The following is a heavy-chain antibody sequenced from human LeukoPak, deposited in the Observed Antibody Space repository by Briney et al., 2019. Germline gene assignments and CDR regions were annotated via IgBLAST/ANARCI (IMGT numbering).Heavy chain of an antibody. D-gene: IGHD3-10*01. V-gene: IGHV4-59*12. CDR1: GGSISSYY. J-gene: IGHJ5*02. CDR3: ARDRGRSVGPNWFDP. Sequence: PSETLSLTCTVSGGSISSYYWSWIRQPPGKGLEWIGYIYYSGSTNYNPSLKSRVTISVDRSKNQFSLKLSSVTAADTAVYYCARDRGRSVGPNWFDPWGQGTLVTDSS. CDR2: IYYSGST.